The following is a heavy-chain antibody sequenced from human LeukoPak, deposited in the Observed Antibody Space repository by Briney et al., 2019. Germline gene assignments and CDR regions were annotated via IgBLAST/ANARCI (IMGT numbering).Heavy chain of an antibody. V-gene: IGHV4-59*01. Sequence: ASETLSLPCSVSSGSISSYCWSWIRQPPGKGLEWIGYIYNSGSSRSTNYNPSLHSRVTISVDTSKNQFSLKLSSVTAADTAVYYCARVPAEYSSGWFDYWGQGTLVTVSS. CDR2: IYNSGSSRST. CDR3: ARVPAEYSSGWFDY. D-gene: IGHD6-19*01. CDR1: SGSISSYC. J-gene: IGHJ4*02.